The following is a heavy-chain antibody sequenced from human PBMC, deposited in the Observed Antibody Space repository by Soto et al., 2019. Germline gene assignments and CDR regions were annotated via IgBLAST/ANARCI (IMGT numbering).Heavy chain of an antibody. V-gene: IGHV3-23*01. CDR3: AKDRGTGDWYFDY. CDR1: GFTFRTYA. D-gene: IGHD3-10*01. Sequence: GGSLRLSCAASGFTFRTYAMNWVRQAPGKGLEWVSTIFDSGGSTYYADSVKGRFTISRDNSKNTLYLQMNSLRGEDTAVYYCAKDRGTGDWYFDYWGQGTLVTVSS. CDR2: IFDSGGST. J-gene: IGHJ4*02.